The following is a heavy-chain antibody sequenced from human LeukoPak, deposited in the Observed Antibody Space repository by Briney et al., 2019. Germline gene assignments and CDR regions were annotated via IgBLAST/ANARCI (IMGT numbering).Heavy chain of an antibody. CDR3: ARETAPYSYYYDSSGIDY. CDR1: GFTFSSYG. V-gene: IGHV3-33*01. D-gene: IGHD3-22*01. Sequence: GGSLRLSCAASGFTFSSYGMHWVRQAPGKGLEWVAVIWCDGSNKYYADSVKGRFTISRDNSKNTLYLQMNSLRAEDTAVYYCARETAPYSYYYDSSGIDYWGQGTLVTVSS. J-gene: IGHJ4*02. CDR2: IWCDGSNK.